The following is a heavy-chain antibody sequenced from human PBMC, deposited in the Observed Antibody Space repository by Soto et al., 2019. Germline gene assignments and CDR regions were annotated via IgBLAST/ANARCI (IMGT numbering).Heavy chain of an antibody. D-gene: IGHD4-17*01. J-gene: IGHJ4*02. Sequence: QVQLQQWGAGLLKPSETLSLTCAVDGGSFRGYYWRWIRQTTGKGLEWVGEINHGGSTNYNPSLQSRVTMSVDPSRNQFSLKLRSVTAEDTAVYYCAGDLHDGDYGAAHYWGQGTLVTVSS. CDR3: AGDLHDGDYGAAHY. CDR1: GGSFRGYY. V-gene: IGHV4-34*01. CDR2: INHGGST.